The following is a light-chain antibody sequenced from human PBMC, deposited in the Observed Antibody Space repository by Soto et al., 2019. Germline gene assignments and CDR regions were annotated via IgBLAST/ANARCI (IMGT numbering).Light chain of an antibody. CDR1: SSDVGGYNY. CDR3: SSYTSGSTYV. V-gene: IGLV2-14*01. J-gene: IGLJ1*01. Sequence: QSALTQPASVSGSPGQSITISCTGTSSDVGGYNYVSWYQQYPGKAPKLMIYEVSNRPSGVSTRFSGSKSGNTASLTISGLQTEDEADYYCSSYTSGSTYVFGNGTKVTVL. CDR2: EVS.